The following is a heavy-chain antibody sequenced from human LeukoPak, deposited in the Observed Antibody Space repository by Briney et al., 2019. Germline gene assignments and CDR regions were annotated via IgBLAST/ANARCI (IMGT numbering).Heavy chain of an antibody. V-gene: IGHV3-23*01. CDR1: GFTFNNYP. D-gene: IGHD4-11*01. Sequence: GGSLRLSCAASGFTFNNYPMSWVRQAPGKGLEWISVISGSSVDIAYAEYVKGRFTISRDNSRNTLYLQMNSLRAEDTAAYYCAIKQFYFENWGQGTLVTVSS. CDR3: AIKQFYFEN. J-gene: IGHJ4*02. CDR2: ISGSSVDI.